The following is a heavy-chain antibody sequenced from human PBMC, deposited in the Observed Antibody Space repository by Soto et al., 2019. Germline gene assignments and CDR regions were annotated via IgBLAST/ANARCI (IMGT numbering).Heavy chain of an antibody. D-gene: IGHD2-2*01. J-gene: IGHJ4*02. Sequence: PAGCLRLSCAASVFSFSSYAMGGVRQAPGKGLEWVAIISSDGINTNYADSVKGRFTISRDNSKNTVYLQMDSLRSEDTALYYCARDWTGYVSAYFPDYWGQGTVVTVCS. CDR2: ISSDGINT. CDR3: ARDWTGYVSAYFPDY. V-gene: IGHV3-30-3*01. CDR1: VFSFSSYA.